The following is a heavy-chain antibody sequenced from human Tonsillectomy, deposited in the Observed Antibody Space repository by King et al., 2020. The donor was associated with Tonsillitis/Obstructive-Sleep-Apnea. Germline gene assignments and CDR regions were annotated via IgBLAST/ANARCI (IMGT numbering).Heavy chain of an antibody. Sequence: VQLVESGGEVKKPGASVKVSCKASGYTFDNYGVTGVRQAPGQGLEWMGWISVYSGNTYHAQKFQGGVTMTTDTSTSTAYMEVRSLRSDDTAVYYCAKGLQFLEWLGPREYMDVWGKGTTVTVSS. CDR2: ISVYSGNT. V-gene: IGHV1-18*01. J-gene: IGHJ6*03. D-gene: IGHD3-3*01. CDR1: GYTFDNYG. CDR3: AKGLQFLEWLGPREYMDV.